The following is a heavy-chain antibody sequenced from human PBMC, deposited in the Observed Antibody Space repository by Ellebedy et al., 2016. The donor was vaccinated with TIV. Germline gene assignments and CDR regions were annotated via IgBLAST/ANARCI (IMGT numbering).Heavy chain of an antibody. V-gene: IGHV3-53*01. D-gene: IGHD6-19*01. CDR2: IYSAGGT. Sequence: GESLKISCAASGFTVSSIYMSWVRQAPGKGLEWVSLIYSAGGTRYADSVKGRLTISRDNSKNTLYLQMNSLRPEDTAVYYCARPAVAGTWGFDYWGQGTLVTVSS. CDR1: GFTVSSIY. CDR3: ARPAVAGTWGFDY. J-gene: IGHJ4*02.